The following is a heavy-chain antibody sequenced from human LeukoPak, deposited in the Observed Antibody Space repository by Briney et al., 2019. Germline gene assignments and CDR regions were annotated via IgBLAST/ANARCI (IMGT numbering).Heavy chain of an antibody. V-gene: IGHV3-30*02. CDR2: IRYDGSNK. D-gene: IGHD3-16*02. Sequence: GGSLRLSCAASGSTFSSYGMHWVRQAPGKGLEWVAFIRYDGSNKYYADSVEGRFTISRDNSKNTLYLQMNSLRAEDTAVYYCAKERDYDYVWGSYRSLDYWGQGTLVTVSS. CDR1: GSTFSSYG. J-gene: IGHJ4*02. CDR3: AKERDYDYVWGSYRSLDY.